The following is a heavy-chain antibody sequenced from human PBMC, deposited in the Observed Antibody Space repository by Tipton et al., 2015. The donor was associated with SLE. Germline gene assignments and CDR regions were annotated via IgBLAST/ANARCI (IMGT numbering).Heavy chain of an antibody. V-gene: IGHV3-21*01. CDR1: GLTFSSYS. J-gene: IGHJ4*02. CDR3: ARVPKVGPGALYYFDF. D-gene: IGHD4-23*01. CDR2: ISSTSTYM. Sequence: GSLRLSCAVSGLTFSSYSMNWVRQAPGKGLEWVSFISSTSTYMYYADSVRGRFTISRDNAKNSLYLQMSSLTAEDTAVYYCARVPKVGPGALYYFDFWGQGTLVTVSS.